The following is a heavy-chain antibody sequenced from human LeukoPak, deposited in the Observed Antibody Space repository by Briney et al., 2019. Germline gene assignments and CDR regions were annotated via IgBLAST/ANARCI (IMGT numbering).Heavy chain of an antibody. D-gene: IGHD6-13*01. V-gene: IGHV4-34*01. CDR1: GGSFSGYY. Sequence: SETLSLTCAVYGGSFSGYYWSWIRQPPGKGLEWIGDINHSGRPNYNPSLKSRVTISVDTSKNQSSLKLRSVTAAATAVYYCARSVYSSSSYFANPHGMDVWGQGTTVTVSS. J-gene: IGHJ6*02. CDR3: ARSVYSSSSYFANPHGMDV. CDR2: INHSGRP.